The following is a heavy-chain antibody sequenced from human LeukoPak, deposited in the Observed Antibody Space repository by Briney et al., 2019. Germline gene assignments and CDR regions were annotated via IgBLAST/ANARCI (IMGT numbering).Heavy chain of an antibody. CDR1: GGTFSSYA. Sequence: ASVKVSCKASGGTFSSYAFSWVRQAPGQGLEWMGIINPSGGSTSYAQKFQGRVTMTRDTSTSTVYMELSSLRSEDTAVYYCARAAVDYYDSSGYYTSFDYWGQGTLVTVSS. CDR2: INPSGGST. J-gene: IGHJ4*02. CDR3: ARAAVDYYDSSGYYTSFDY. D-gene: IGHD3-22*01. V-gene: IGHV1-46*01.